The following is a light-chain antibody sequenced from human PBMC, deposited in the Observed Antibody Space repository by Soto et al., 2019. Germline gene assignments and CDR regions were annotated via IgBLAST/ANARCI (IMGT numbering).Light chain of an antibody. CDR3: SSYTSSSSYV. J-gene: IGLJ1*01. V-gene: IGLV2-14*01. CDR2: DVS. Sequence: QSALTQPASVSGSPGQSITISCTGTSSDVGGYNYVSWYQQPPGKAPKLMIYDVSNRPSGVSNRFSGSKSGNTASLTISGLHAEDGADYYCSSYTSSSSYVFGTGTKLTVL. CDR1: SSDVGGYNY.